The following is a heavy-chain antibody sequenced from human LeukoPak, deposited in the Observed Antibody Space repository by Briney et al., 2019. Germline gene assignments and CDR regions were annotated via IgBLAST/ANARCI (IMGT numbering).Heavy chain of an antibody. J-gene: IGHJ3*02. Sequence: GGSLRLSCAASGFTLSIYAMHWPRQAPGKGLEYVSSISSNGGSTYYANSMKGRFTISRDHSKNTLYLQMGSLRPEDMAMYYCARARGWYSSAPHAFDIWGQGTMVTVSS. D-gene: IGHD6-19*01. V-gene: IGHV3-64*01. CDR2: ISSNGGST. CDR3: ARARGWYSSAPHAFDI. CDR1: GFTLSIYA.